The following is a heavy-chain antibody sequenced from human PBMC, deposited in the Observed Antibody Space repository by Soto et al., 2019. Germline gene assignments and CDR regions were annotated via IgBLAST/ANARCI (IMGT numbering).Heavy chain of an antibody. J-gene: IGHJ4*02. CDR1: GYTFTSYY. D-gene: IGHD1-7*01. CDR3: ARDTSNYAFDY. V-gene: IGHV1-46*01. CDR2: INPSGGST. Sequence: GASVKVSCKASGYTFTSYYMHWVRQAPGQGLEWMGIINPSGGSTSYAQKFQGRVTMTRDTSTITVYMELSSLRSEDTAVYYCARDTSNYAFDYWGQGTLVTVSS.